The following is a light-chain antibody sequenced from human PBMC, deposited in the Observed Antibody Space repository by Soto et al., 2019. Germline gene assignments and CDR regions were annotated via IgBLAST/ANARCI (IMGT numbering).Light chain of an antibody. Sequence: DIQMTQSPSTLSASVGDRVTITCRASESISSWLAWYQQKPGKAPKLLIYKASNLESGVPSRFSGSGSGTDFTLTISSLQTDDFATYYCQQYNSFSPWTFGQGTKVEIK. CDR3: QQYNSFSPWT. J-gene: IGKJ1*01. CDR1: ESISSW. CDR2: KAS. V-gene: IGKV1-5*03.